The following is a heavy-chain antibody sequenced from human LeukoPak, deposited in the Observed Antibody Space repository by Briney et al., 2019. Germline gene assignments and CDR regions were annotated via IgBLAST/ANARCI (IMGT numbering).Heavy chain of an antibody. D-gene: IGHD4-23*01. Sequence: SVKVSCKASGGTFSSYAISWVRQAPGQGLEWMGGIIPIFGTANYAQKFQGRVTITTDESTSTAYMELSSLRSEDTAVYYCARGDYGGNKQTDYWGQGTLVTVSS. J-gene: IGHJ4*02. V-gene: IGHV1-69*05. CDR2: IIPIFGTA. CDR3: ARGDYGGNKQTDY. CDR1: GGTFSSYA.